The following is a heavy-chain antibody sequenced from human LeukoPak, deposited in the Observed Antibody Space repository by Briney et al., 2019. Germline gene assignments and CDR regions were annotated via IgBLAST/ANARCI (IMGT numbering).Heavy chain of an antibody. CDR2: ISGSGGST. V-gene: IGHV3-23*01. CDR1: GFTFSSYA. J-gene: IGHJ4*02. D-gene: IGHD1-26*01. CDR3: AKDSRTGSYYSRSSTPRDFDY. Sequence: GGSLRLSCAASGFTFSSYAMSWVRQAPGKGLESVSAISGSGGSTYYADSVKGRFTISRDNSKNTLYLQMNSLRAEDTAVYYCAKDSRTGSYYSRSSTPRDFDYWGQGTLVTVSS.